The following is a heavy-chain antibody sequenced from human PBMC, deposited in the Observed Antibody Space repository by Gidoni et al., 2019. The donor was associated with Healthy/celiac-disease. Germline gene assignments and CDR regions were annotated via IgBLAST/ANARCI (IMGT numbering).Heavy chain of an antibody. CDR3: AKAGMITFGGVN. D-gene: IGHD3-16*01. Sequence: RLSCAASVFTFSSYAMSWVRQAPGKGLEWVSAISGSGGSTYYADSVKGRFTISRDNSKNTLYLQMNSLRAEDTAVYYCAKAGMITFGGVNWGQGTLVTVSS. CDR1: VFTFSSYA. J-gene: IGHJ4*02. V-gene: IGHV3-23*01. CDR2: ISGSGGST.